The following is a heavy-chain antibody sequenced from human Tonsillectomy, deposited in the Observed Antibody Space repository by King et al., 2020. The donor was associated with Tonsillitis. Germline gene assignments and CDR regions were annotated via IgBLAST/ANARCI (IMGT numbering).Heavy chain of an antibody. J-gene: IGHJ4*02. Sequence: VQLVESGPEVKKPGSSVKVSCKASGGTFSSFAISWVRQAPGQGLEWVGGVIPVFGSSNYAQDFQGRVTITADESTGTGCLEMSRLRSEDTAVYYCATSNYFDSVGYRFDSWGQGTLVAVSS. D-gene: IGHD3-22*01. V-gene: IGHV1-69*01. CDR3: ATSNYFDSVGYRFDS. CDR1: GGTFSSFA. CDR2: VIPVFGSS.